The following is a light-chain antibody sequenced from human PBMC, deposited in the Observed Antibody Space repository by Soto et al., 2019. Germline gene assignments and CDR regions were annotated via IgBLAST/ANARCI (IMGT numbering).Light chain of an antibody. Sequence: QSALTQPASVSGSPGQSITISCTGTISDVGSYNYVSWYQQYPGKAPKLMIYDVSTRPSGVPDRFSGSKSGTSASLAITGLQAEDEADYYCQSYDSSLSGFWVFGGGTQLTVL. V-gene: IGLV2-14*03. J-gene: IGLJ3*02. CDR2: DVS. CDR3: QSYDSSLSGFWV. CDR1: ISDVGSYNY.